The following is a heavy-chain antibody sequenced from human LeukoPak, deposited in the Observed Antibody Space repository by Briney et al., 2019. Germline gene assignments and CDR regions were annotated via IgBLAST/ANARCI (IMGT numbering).Heavy chain of an antibody. CDR2: MNPNSGNT. J-gene: IGHJ5*02. D-gene: IGHD2-2*01. Sequence: ASVKVSCKASGYTFTSYDINWARQATGQGLEWMGWMNPNSGNTGYAQKFQGRVTMTRNTSISTAYMELSSLRSEDTAVYYCARGPYCSSTSCYFSWFDPWGQGTLVTVSS. CDR3: ARGPYCSSTSCYFSWFDP. V-gene: IGHV1-8*01. CDR1: GYTFTSYD.